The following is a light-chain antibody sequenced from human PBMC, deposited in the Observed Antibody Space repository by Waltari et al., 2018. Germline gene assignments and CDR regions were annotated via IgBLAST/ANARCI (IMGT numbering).Light chain of an antibody. J-gene: IGKJ4*01. Sequence: EIVLTQSPGTLSLSPGERATLSCRASQSVSSSYLACYQQKSGQAPRLLIYGASSRATGIPDRFRGSVSGTDFTLTISGLEPEDVAVYYCQQYSTALPLTFGGGTKVEIK. V-gene: IGKV3-20*01. CDR3: QQYSTALPLT. CDR1: QSVSSSY. CDR2: GAS.